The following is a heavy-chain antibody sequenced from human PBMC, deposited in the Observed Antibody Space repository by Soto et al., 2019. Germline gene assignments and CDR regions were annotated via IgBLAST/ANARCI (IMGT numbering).Heavy chain of an antibody. CDR2: INHSGSI. J-gene: IGHJ3*01. V-gene: IGHV4-34*01. CDR1: GGSFSGQY. Sequence: SESLSLTCAVYGGSFSGQYWSWIRQPPGKGLEWIGEINHSGSINYNPSLESRVTISEDTSKNQFSLKLSSVTAADTAVYYCEGYDISGRPLNAFDVWGQGTMVTVSS. D-gene: IGHD3-22*01. CDR3: EGYDISGRPLNAFDV.